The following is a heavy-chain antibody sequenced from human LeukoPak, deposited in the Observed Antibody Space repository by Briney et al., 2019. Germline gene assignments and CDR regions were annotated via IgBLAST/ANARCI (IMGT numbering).Heavy chain of an antibody. CDR1: GFTLGTLA. CDR2: IYSGGST. CDR3: ARGGENFDS. J-gene: IGHJ4*02. V-gene: IGHV3-66*01. D-gene: IGHD2-21*01. Sequence: GGSRSPSFPALGFTLGTLAITWFRQAPGKGLEWVSIIYSGGSTFYADSVKGRFTISRDNSKNTLYLQMNSLRAEDTAVYYCARGGENFDSWGQGTLVTVSS.